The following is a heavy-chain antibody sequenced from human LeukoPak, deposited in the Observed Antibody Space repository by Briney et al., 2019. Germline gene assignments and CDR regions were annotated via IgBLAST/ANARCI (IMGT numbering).Heavy chain of an antibody. D-gene: IGHD3-16*02. V-gene: IGHV3-23*01. J-gene: IGHJ4*02. CDR2: ISGSGGST. CDR1: GFTFSSYA. Sequence: GGSLRLSCAASGFTFSSYAMSWVRQAPGKGLEWVSAISGSGGSTYYAASVKGRFTISRDNSKNTLYLQMNSLRAEDTAVYYCAKFRMITFGGVIGYFDYWGQGTLVTVSS. CDR3: AKFRMITFGGVIGYFDY.